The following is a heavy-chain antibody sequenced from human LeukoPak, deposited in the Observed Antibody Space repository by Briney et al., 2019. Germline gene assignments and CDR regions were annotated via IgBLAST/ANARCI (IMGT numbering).Heavy chain of an antibody. CDR2: IYSSGTT. D-gene: IGHD1-7*01. J-gene: IGHJ1*01. CDR3: VQNIPGTIEH. V-gene: IGHV4-39*01. CDR1: GGSISTTSYY. Sequence: PSETLSLTCTVSGGSISTTSYYWGWIRQPPGKGLECIGNIYSSGTTYYNPSLKSRVTISIDTSKSQFSQRLNSVTAADTAVYYCVQNIPGTIEHWGQGTLVTVSS.